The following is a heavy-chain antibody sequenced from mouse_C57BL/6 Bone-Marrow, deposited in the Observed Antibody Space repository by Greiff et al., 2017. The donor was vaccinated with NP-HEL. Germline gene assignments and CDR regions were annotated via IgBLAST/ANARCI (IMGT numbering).Heavy chain of an antibody. CDR1: GFTFSDAW. Sequence: EVKLMESGGGLVQPGGSMKLSCAASGFTFSDAWMDWVRQSPEKGLEWVAEIRNKANNHATYYAESVKGRFTISRDDSKSSVYLQMNSLRAEDTGIYYCTPLAAQATWDAMDYWGQGTSVTVSS. J-gene: IGHJ4*01. D-gene: IGHD3-2*02. CDR2: IRNKANNHAT. V-gene: IGHV6-6*01. CDR3: TPLAAQATWDAMDY.